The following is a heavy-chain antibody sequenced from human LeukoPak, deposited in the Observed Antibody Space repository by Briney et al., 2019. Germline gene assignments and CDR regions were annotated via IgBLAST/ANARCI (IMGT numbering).Heavy chain of an antibody. CDR1: GYNFTNYW. J-gene: IGHJ6*03. CDR3: ARHYCSSASCFEGYYYYMDV. CDR2: IYPGDSDT. D-gene: IGHD2-2*01. V-gene: IGHV5-51*01. Sequence: GESLKISCKGSGYNFTNYWIGWVRQMPGKGLEWMGIIYPGDSDTRYSPSFQGQVTISADKSISTAYLQWSSLKASDTAIFYCARHYCSSASCFEGYYYYMDVWGKGTTVTV.